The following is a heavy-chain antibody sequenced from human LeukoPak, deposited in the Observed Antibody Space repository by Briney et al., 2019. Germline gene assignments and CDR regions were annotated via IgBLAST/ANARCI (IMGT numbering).Heavy chain of an antibody. CDR1: GFTFGSSG. CDR3: AKDIIV. Sequence: GGSLRLSCAASGFTFGSSGMHWVHQAPDKGLEWVAFIRYDGTNKYYADSVKGRFTISRDNSKNTLYLQMNSLRAEDTAVYYCAKDIIVWGQGTLVTVSS. J-gene: IGHJ1*01. D-gene: IGHD2-15*01. V-gene: IGHV3-30*02. CDR2: IRYDGTNK.